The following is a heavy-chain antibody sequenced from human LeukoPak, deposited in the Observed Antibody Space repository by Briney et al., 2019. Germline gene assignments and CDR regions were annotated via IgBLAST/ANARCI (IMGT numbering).Heavy chain of an antibody. J-gene: IGHJ4*02. CDR3: ARDSWPEVVRFDF. CDR2: MHHSGNT. D-gene: IGHD1-14*01. CDR1: GSSISSGYY. Sequence: PSETLSLTCTVSGSSISSGYYWGWIRQPPGKGLEWIGNMHHSGNTYYNPSLRCRVTISIDTSNNQFSLKLTSVTAADTAVYYCARDSWPEVVRFDFWGQGTLVTVSS. V-gene: IGHV4-38-2*02.